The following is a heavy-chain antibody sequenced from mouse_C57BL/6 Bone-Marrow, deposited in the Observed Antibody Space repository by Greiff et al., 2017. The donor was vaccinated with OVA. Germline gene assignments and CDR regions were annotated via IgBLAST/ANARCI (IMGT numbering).Heavy chain of an antibody. V-gene: IGHV1-15*01. Sequence: QVQLQQSGAELVRPGASVTLSCKASGYTFTDYEMHWVKQTPVHGLEWIGAIDPETGGTAYNQKFKGKAILTADKSSSTAYMELRSLTSEDSAVDYCTRELGGYYWYYAMDYWGQGTSVTVSS. D-gene: IGHD2-3*01. CDR3: TRELGGYYWYYAMDY. CDR2: IDPETGGT. CDR1: GYTFTDYE. J-gene: IGHJ4*01.